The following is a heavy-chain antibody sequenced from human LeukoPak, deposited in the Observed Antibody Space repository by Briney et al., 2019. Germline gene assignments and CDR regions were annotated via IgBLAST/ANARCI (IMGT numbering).Heavy chain of an antibody. J-gene: IGHJ3*02. D-gene: IGHD5-24*01. Sequence: SETLSLTCTVSGGSISSSSYYWGWIRQPPGKGLEWIGSIYYSGSTYYNPSLKSRVTISVDTSKNQFSLKLSSVTAADTAVYYCARDLREMATIVAFDIWGQGTMVTVSS. CDR1: GGSISSSSYY. CDR2: IYYSGST. V-gene: IGHV4-39*07. CDR3: ARDLREMATIVAFDI.